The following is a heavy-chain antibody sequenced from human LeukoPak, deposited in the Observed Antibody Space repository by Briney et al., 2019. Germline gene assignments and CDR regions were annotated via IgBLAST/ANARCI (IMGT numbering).Heavy chain of an antibody. CDR2: ISSSSSYI. J-gene: IGHJ6*03. D-gene: IGHD2-15*01. CDR3: ARELGYCSGGSCWGYMDV. CDR1: GFTFSSYG. V-gene: IGHV3-21*01. Sequence: GGSLRLSCAASGFTFSSYGMHWVRQAPGKGLEWVSSISSSSSYIYYADSVKGRFTISRDNAKNSLYLQMNSLRAEDTAVYYCARELGYCSGGSCWGYMDVWGKGTTVTVSS.